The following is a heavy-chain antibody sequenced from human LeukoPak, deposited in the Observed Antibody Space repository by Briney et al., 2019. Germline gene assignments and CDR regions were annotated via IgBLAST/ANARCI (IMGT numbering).Heavy chain of an antibody. Sequence: PSETLSLTCTVSGGSISSYYWSWIRQPPGKGLEWIGYIYYSGSTNYNPSLKSRVTISVDTSKNQFSLKLSSVTAADTAVYYCARDPPSYYYDSSGSFPYYYYGMDVWGQGTTVTVSS. D-gene: IGHD3-22*01. J-gene: IGHJ6*02. V-gene: IGHV4-59*12. CDR2: IYYSGST. CDR3: ARDPPSYYYDSSGSFPYYYYGMDV. CDR1: GGSISSYY.